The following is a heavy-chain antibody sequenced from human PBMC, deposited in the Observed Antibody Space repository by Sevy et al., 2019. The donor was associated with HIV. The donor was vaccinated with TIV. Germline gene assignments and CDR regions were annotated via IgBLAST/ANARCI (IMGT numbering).Heavy chain of an antibody. J-gene: IGHJ4*02. CDR3: ARGGYYGYSGLDY. CDR1: GFTTGFTFSDYW. CDR2: IKEDGTEI. Sequence: GGSLRLSCAASGFTTGFTFSDYWMAWVRQAPGKGLEWVANIKEDGTEIYYLDSLKGRFTISRDNAKNLLYLQMNSLRAEDTAVYYCARGGYYGYSGLDYWGQGTPVTVSS. V-gene: IGHV3-7*01. D-gene: IGHD3-10*01.